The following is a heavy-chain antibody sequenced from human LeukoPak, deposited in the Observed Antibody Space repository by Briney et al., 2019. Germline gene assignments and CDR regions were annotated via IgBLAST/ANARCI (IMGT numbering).Heavy chain of an antibody. CDR1: GYTFTSYG. J-gene: IGHJ1*01. Sequence: GASVKVSCKASGYTFTSYGISWVRQAPGQGLEWMGWISAYNGNTNYAQKLQGRVTMTTDTSTSTAYMELRSLRSDDSAVYYCARDLIKAHSGYPEYFQHWGQGTLVTVSS. D-gene: IGHD3-10*01. V-gene: IGHV1-18*01. CDR3: ARDLIKAHSGYPEYFQH. CDR2: ISAYNGNT.